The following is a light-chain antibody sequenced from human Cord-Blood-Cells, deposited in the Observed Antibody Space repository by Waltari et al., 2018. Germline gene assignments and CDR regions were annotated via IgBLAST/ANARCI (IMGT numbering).Light chain of an antibody. V-gene: IGLV3-1*01. CDR3: QAWNSSTVV. J-gene: IGLJ2*01. CDR2: QDS. CDR1: TLGDKH. Sequence: SYELTQPHSVSVSPGPTASITCSGDTLGDKHACWYQQKPGQSPVLVIYQDSKRPSGILERFSGSNSGNTATLTISGTQAMDEADYYCQAWNSSTVVFCGGTKLTVL.